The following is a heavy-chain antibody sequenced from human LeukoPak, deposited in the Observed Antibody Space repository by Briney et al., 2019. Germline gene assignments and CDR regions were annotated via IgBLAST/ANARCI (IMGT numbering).Heavy chain of an antibody. CDR2: IKSKTDGGTT. CDR1: GFTFSNAW. Sequence: GGSLRLSCAASGFTFSNAWMSWVRQAPGKGLEWVGRIKSKTDGGTTDYAAPVKGRFTISRDDSKNTLYLQMNSLRAEDTAVYFCARDLARNYVFDYWGQGTLVTVSS. D-gene: IGHD4-11*01. V-gene: IGHV3-15*01. J-gene: IGHJ4*02. CDR3: ARDLARNYVFDY.